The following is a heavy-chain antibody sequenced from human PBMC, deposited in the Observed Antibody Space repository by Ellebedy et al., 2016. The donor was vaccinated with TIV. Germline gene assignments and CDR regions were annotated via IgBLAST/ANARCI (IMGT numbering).Heavy chain of an antibody. CDR3: ARGRVRGIHENYFDY. CDR1: GGSISSSNW. D-gene: IGHD3-10*01. J-gene: IGHJ4*02. V-gene: IGHV4-4*02. Sequence: SETLSLXXAVSGGSISSSNWWSWVRQPPGKGLEWIGEIYHSGSTNYNPSLKSRVTISVDKSKNQFSLKLSSVTAADTAVYYCARGRVRGIHENYFDYWGQGTLVTVSS. CDR2: IYHSGST.